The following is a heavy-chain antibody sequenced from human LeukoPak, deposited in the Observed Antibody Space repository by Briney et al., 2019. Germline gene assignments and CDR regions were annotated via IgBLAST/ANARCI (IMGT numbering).Heavy chain of an antibody. CDR2: ISTNEITT. V-gene: IGHV3-64*01. CDR1: GSTFSSSA. J-gene: IGHJ6*02. Sequence: GGSLRLSCAASGSTFSSSAMHWVRQAPGKGLEYVSTISTNEITTYYANSVKGRFTISRDNSKNTLYLQMGNLRAEDMAVYYCARGAPHCSKTSCYSYYYGMDVWGQGATVTVSS. CDR3: ARGAPHCSKTSCYSYYYGMDV. D-gene: IGHD2-2*01.